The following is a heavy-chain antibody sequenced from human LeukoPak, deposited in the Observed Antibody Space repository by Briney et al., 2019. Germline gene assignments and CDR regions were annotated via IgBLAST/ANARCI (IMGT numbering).Heavy chain of an antibody. J-gene: IGHJ6*02. CDR1: GFIFSSYT. D-gene: IGHD6-6*01. CDR3: ARNFAPSPHGMDV. Sequence: KSGGSLRLSCAASGFIFSSYTMNWVRQAPGKGLEWVSSISGSSSYIFYADSVKGRFTISRDNAKNSLYLQMNSLRAEDTAVYYCARNFAPSPHGMDVWGQGTTVTVSS. V-gene: IGHV3-21*01. CDR2: ISGSSSYI.